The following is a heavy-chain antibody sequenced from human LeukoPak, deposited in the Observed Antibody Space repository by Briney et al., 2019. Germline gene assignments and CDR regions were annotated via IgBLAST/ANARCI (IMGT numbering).Heavy chain of an antibody. CDR1: GGTFSSYA. J-gene: IGHJ4*02. D-gene: IGHD6-6*01. CDR2: IIPILGIA. V-gene: IGHV1-69*04. Sequence: SVKVSFKASGGTFSSYAISWVRQAPGQGLEWMGRIIPILGIANYAQKFQGRVTITADKSTSTAYMELSSLRSEDTAVYYCAAPGEQLVDFDYWGQGTLVTVSS. CDR3: AAPGEQLVDFDY.